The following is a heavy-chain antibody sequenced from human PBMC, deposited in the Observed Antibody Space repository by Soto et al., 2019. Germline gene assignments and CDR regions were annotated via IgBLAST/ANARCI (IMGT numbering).Heavy chain of an antibody. CDR2: TYYRSKWYY. D-gene: IGHD1-26*01. Sequence: SQTLALTCAITGDSVSSNSAGWSWVRQSPSRGLEWLGRTYYRSKWYYEYAVFVRGRITINPDTSKNQHSLQLNSVTAEDTALYFCARGEQYSGRSFDYWGQGTLVTVSS. J-gene: IGHJ4*01. CDR3: ARGEQYSGRSFDY. V-gene: IGHV6-1*01. CDR1: GDSVSSNSAG.